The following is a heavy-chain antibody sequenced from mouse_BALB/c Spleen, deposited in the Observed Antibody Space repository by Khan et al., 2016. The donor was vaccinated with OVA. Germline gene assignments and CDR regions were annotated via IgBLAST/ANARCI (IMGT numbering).Heavy chain of an antibody. Sequence: QIQLVQSGPELKKPGETVKISCKASGYTFTNYGMNWVKQAPGKGLKWMGWINTYTEKPTYADDFKGRFAFSLETSADTAYLQINNLKNEDTATYVCARVGYNGTMDSWGQGTSVTVSA. CDR3: ARVGYNGTMDS. D-gene: IGHD2-14*01. CDR2: INTYTEKP. V-gene: IGHV9-3-1*01. J-gene: IGHJ4*01. CDR1: GYTFTNYG.